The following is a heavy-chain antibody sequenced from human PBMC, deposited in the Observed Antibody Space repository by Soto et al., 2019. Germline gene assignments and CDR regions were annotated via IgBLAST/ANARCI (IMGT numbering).Heavy chain of an antibody. V-gene: IGHV5-10-1*01. CDR2: IDPSDSYT. CDR3: ARTSMQSRGYSYGHGGMDV. CDR1: GYSFTSYW. Sequence: PGEPLKIYCKGSGYSFTSYWIDWVRQMPGKGLEWMGRIDPSDSYTNYSPSFQGHVTISADKSISTAYLQWSSLKASDTAMYYCARTSMQSRGYSYGHGGMDVWGQGTTVTVSS. D-gene: IGHD5-18*01. J-gene: IGHJ6*02.